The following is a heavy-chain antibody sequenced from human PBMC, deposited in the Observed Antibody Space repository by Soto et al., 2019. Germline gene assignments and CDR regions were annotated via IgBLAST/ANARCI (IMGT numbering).Heavy chain of an antibody. CDR1: GLTFSSYG. CDR3: ASRSDGFDY. V-gene: IGHV3-33*01. J-gene: IGHJ4*02. Sequence: QVQLVESGGGVVQPGRSLRLSGTASGLTFSSYGMHWVRQAPGKGLEWVAEIGYDGNNKYYADSVTGRFTISRDNSKNTLYLQMSSLRAEDTAVYYCASRSDGFDYWGQGTLVTVSS. CDR2: IGYDGNNK.